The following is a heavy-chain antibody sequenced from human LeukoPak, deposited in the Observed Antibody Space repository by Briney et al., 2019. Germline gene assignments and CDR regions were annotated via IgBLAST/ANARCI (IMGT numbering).Heavy chain of an antibody. D-gene: IGHD6-13*01. CDR3: AKDISWAAAGIYH. CDR2: ISWNSGSI. V-gene: IGHV3-9*01. CDR1: GFTFDDYA. Sequence: PGGSLRLSCAASGFTFDDYAMHWVRQAPGKGLEWVSGISWNSGSIGYADSVKGRFTISRDNAKNSLYLQMNSLRAEDTALYYCAKDISWAAAGIYHWGQGTLVTVSS. J-gene: IGHJ1*01.